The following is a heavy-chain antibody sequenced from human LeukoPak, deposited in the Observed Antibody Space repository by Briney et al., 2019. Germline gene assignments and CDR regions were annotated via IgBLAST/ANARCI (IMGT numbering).Heavy chain of an antibody. J-gene: IGHJ4*02. D-gene: IGHD3-16*01. CDR2: INHSGST. V-gene: IGHV4-39*07. CDR3: ARGYLGGVSFHFDY. CDR1: GGSISSSSYY. Sequence: SETLSLTCTVSGGSISSSSYYWSWIRQPPGKGLEWIGEINHSGSTNYNPSLKSRVTISVDTSKNQFSLKLSSVTAADTAVYYCARGYLGGVSFHFDYWGQGTLVTVSS.